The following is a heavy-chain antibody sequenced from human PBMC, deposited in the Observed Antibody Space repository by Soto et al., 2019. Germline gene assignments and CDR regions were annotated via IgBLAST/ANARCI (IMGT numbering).Heavy chain of an antibody. D-gene: IGHD1-1*01. CDR2: VYYNGIT. CDR3: ARGVTGTLDY. CDR1: GYSISSGYY. J-gene: IGHJ4*02. V-gene: IGHV4-38-2*01. Sequence: SESLSLTCAVSGYSISSGYYWNWIRQSPGKGLEWIGCVYYNGITFTNPSLKSRVTMTVDTSKNYFSLRLTSVTAADAATYFCARGVTGTLDYWGQGTLVTVSS.